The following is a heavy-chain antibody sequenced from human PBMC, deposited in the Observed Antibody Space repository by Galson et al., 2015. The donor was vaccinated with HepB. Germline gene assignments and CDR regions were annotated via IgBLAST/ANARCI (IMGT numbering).Heavy chain of an antibody. CDR1: GFIFSDYY. D-gene: IGHD4-17*01. CDR3: ARVADVDYGDHSHFDF. CDR2: ISGGTTYT. V-gene: IGHV3-11*06. J-gene: IGHJ4*02. Sequence: SLRLSCAASGFIFSDYYMSWIRQAPGKGLEWLSYISGGTTYTNYADSVKGRFTISRDNARNSLYLQLNSLRAEDTAVYYCARVADVDYGDHSHFDFWGQGTLVTVSS.